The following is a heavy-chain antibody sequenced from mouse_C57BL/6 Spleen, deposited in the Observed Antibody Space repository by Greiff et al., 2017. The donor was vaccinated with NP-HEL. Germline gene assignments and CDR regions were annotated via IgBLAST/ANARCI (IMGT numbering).Heavy chain of an antibody. CDR2: ISYSGST. CDR1: GYSITSGYD. CDR3: ARAPYYYGSSYAMDY. Sequence: DVKLQESGPGMVKPSQSLSLTCTVTGYSITSGYDWHWIRHFPGNKLEWMGYISYSGSTNYNPSLKSRISITHDTSKNHFFLKLNSVTTEDTATYYCARAPYYYGSSYAMDYWGQGTSVTVSS. J-gene: IGHJ4*01. V-gene: IGHV3-1*01. D-gene: IGHD1-1*01.